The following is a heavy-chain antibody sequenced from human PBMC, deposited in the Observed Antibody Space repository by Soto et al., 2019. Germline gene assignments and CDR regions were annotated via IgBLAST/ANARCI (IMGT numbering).Heavy chain of an antibody. Sequence: PSQTLSLTCDISGDSVSSNSAAWNWIRQTPSRGLEWLGRTYYKSKWFINYAVSVNSRITVNPDTSKNQFSLQLNSVTPGDTAVYYCACVSWADVTGNFYMSVWERGTAVTVSS. CDR2: TYYKSKWFI. CDR3: ACVSWADVTGNFYMSV. V-gene: IGHV6-1*01. D-gene: IGHD1-1*01. CDR1: GDSVSSNSAA. J-gene: IGHJ6*03.